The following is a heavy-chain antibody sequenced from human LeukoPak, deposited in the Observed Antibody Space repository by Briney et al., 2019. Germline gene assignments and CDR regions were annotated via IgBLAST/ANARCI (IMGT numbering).Heavy chain of an antibody. CDR3: ARRGSGYSYGLRLETSDWYFDL. V-gene: IGHV4-59*08. J-gene: IGHJ2*01. Sequence: PSETLSLTCTVSGGSISSYYWSWIRQPPGKGLEWIGYIYYSGSTNYNPSLKSRVTISVDTSKNQFSLKLSSVTAADTAVYYCARRGSGYSYGLRLETSDWYFDLWGRGTLVTVSS. CDR2: IYYSGST. CDR1: GGSISSYY. D-gene: IGHD5-18*01.